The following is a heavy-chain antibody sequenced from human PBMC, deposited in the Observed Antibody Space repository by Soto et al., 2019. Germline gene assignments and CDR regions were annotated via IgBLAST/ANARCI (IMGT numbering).Heavy chain of an antibody. J-gene: IGHJ6*02. Sequence: QVQLVESGGGVVQPGRSLRLSCAASGFTFSSYGMHWVRQAPGKGLEWVAVISYDGKSKYNGDSLKGRFTISRDNSKYYLFMQRNSLRAEDPAVYSCVRARWPTRQNLLPFYALDVWGQGPTVTVSS. CDR3: VRARWPTRQNLLPFYALDV. V-gene: IGHV3-30*03. CDR1: GFTFSSYG. CDR2: ISYDGKSK. D-gene: IGHD3-16*01.